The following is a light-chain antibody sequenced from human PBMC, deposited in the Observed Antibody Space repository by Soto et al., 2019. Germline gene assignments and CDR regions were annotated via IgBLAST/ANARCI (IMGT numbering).Light chain of an antibody. CDR1: QSVMSNY. CDR3: QQYGRPPT. Sequence: EIVLTQSPGTLSLSPGERATLSCRASQSVMSNYLAWYQQKPAQAPRLLVYGPSIRAAGIPDRFSGSGSGTDFTLTISRLEPEHFAVYYCQQYGRPPTFGQGTKVEIK. V-gene: IGKV3-20*01. J-gene: IGKJ1*01. CDR2: GPS.